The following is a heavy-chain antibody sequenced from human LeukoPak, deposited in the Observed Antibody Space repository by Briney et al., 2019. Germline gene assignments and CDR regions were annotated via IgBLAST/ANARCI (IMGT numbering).Heavy chain of an antibody. D-gene: IGHD2-2*01. V-gene: IGHV3-7*01. CDR1: GFSFSGYW. CDR3: ARVQVAVQSVFDYFDY. Sequence: GGSLRLSCAASGFSFSGYWMRWVRQAPGKGLEWVANISPEGSDKYYKDSVKGRFTVSRDDAKDSLYLQMNSLRAEDTAVYFCARVQVAVQSVFDYFDYWGQGTLVTVSS. J-gene: IGHJ4*02. CDR2: ISPEGSDK.